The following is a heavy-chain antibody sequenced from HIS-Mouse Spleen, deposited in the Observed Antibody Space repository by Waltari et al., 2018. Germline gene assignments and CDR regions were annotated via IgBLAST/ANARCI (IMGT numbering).Heavy chain of an antibody. CDR1: GGSISSYY. J-gene: IGHJ2*01. V-gene: IGHV4-59*01. CDR2: YYSGST. CDR3: ARASRDLLLPRYFDL. Sequence: QVQLQESGPGLVKPSETLSLTCTVSGGSISSYYWSWIRPPPGKGLGWIGYYSGSTNYNPSLKSGVTISVDTSKNTFSLKLSSVTAADTAVYYCARASRDLLLPRYFDLWGRGTLVTVSS.